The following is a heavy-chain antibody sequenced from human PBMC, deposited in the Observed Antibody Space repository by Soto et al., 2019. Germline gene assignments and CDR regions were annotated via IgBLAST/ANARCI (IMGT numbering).Heavy chain of an antibody. D-gene: IGHD1-7*01. CDR3: ARPFITGTTDYYYGMDV. V-gene: IGHV4-39*01. Sequence: SETLSLTCTVSGGSISSSSYYWGWIRQPPGKGLEWIGSIYYSGSTYYNPSLKSRVTISVDTSKNQFSLKLSSVTAADTAVYYCARPFITGTTDYYYGMDVWGQGTTVTVSS. CDR1: GGSISSSSYY. J-gene: IGHJ6*02. CDR2: IYYSGST.